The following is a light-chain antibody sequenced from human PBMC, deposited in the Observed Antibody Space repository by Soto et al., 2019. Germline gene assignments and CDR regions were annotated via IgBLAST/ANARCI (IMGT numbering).Light chain of an antibody. CDR1: QSVSNNY. Sequence: EIVLTQSPGTLSLSPGERATLSCRASQSVSNNYLAWYQQKPGQAPRLLIYGASNRATGIQDRFSGSGSGTDFTLTIRRLEPEDFAVYYCKQYNDWPLTFGQGTKVDI. CDR2: GAS. J-gene: IGKJ1*01. CDR3: KQYNDWPLT. V-gene: IGKV3-20*01.